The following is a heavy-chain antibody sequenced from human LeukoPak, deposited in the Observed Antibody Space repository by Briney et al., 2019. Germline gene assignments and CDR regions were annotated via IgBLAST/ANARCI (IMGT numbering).Heavy chain of an antibody. V-gene: IGHV1-69*04. D-gene: IGHD6-13*01. CDR1: GGTFSSYA. Sequence: SVKVSCKASGGTFSSYAISWVRQAPGQGLEWMRRIIPILGIANYAQKFQGRVTITADKSTSTAYMELSSLRSEDTAVYYCASLAAGTGPDAFDIWGQGTMVTVSS. CDR3: ASLAAGTGPDAFDI. CDR2: IIPILGIA. J-gene: IGHJ3*02.